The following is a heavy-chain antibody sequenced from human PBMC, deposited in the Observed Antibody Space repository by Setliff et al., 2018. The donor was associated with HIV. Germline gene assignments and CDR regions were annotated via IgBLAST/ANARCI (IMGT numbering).Heavy chain of an antibody. CDR3: ARSVDPDI. J-gene: IGHJ6*04. Sequence: SETLSLTCTASGASVRTYYWTWVRQPPGKGLEWIGNIYGMGKTKYHPSLKSRVTISLDKTKNAFSLRLTSVTAADTGVYFCARSVDPDIWGKGTTVTVSS. CDR2: IYGMGKT. CDR1: GASVRTYY. V-gene: IGHV4-4*08.